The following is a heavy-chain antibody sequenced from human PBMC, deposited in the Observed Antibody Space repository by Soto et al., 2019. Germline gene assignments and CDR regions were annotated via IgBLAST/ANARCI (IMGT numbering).Heavy chain of an antibody. CDR2: IWYDGSNK. Sequence: GGSLRLSCAASGFTFSSYGMHWVRQAPGKGLEWVAVIWYDGSNKYYADSVKGRFTISRDNSENTLYLQMNSLRAEDTAVYYCARGGEQLGPFYYYYGMDVWGQGTTVTVSS. CDR1: GFTFSSYG. V-gene: IGHV3-33*01. D-gene: IGHD6-6*01. J-gene: IGHJ6*02. CDR3: ARGGEQLGPFYYYYGMDV.